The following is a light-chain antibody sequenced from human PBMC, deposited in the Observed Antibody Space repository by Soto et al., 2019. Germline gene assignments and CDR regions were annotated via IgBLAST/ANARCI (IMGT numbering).Light chain of an antibody. J-gene: IGKJ5*01. CDR3: QQSSNWPIT. V-gene: IGKV3-11*01. CDR2: GAS. Sequence: EIVLTQSPGTLSLSPGERSTLSCMAIQSVTKNNLNRYQQKPGQAPRLLISGASNRATGITARFTRSPSGTDFPLTIRSLEPDDFAAHHCQQSSNWPITSGQGTRLDIK. CDR1: QSVTKNN.